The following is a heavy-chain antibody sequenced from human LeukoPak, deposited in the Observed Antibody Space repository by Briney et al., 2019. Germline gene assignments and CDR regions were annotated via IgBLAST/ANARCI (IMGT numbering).Heavy chain of an antibody. Sequence: SETLSLTCTVSGGSISSGDYYWSWIRQPPGKGLEWIGYIYYSGSTYYNPSLKSRVTISVDTSKNQFSLKLSSVTSADTAVYYCARFSFGLVQYNWFDPWGQGTLVTVSS. V-gene: IGHV4-30-4*01. J-gene: IGHJ5*02. CDR2: IYYSGST. CDR1: GGSISSGDYY. CDR3: ARFSFGLVQYNWFDP. D-gene: IGHD3/OR15-3a*01.